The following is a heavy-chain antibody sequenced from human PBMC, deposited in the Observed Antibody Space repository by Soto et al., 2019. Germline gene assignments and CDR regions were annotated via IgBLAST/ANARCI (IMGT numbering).Heavy chain of an antibody. V-gene: IGHV3-30*18. CDR3: AKDKREWLVRTDWLDY. Sequence: GGSLRLSCAASGFTFSSYGMHWVRQAPGKGLEWVAVISYDGSNKYYADSVKGRFTISRDNSKNTLYLQMNSLRAEDTAVYYCAKDKREWLVRTDWLDYWGQGTLVTVSS. CDR1: GFTFSSYG. J-gene: IGHJ4*02. CDR2: ISYDGSNK. D-gene: IGHD6-19*01.